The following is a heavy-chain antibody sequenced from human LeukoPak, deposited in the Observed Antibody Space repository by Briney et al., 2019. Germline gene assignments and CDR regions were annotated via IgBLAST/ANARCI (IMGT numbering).Heavy chain of an antibody. V-gene: IGHV4-34*01. CDR2: INHSGST. CDR1: GGSISSYY. CDR3: ALGRWLQNC. D-gene: IGHD5-24*01. J-gene: IGHJ4*02. Sequence: SETLSLTCTVSGGSISSYYWSWIRQPPGKGLEWIGEINHSGSTNYNPSLKSRVTISVDTSKNQFSLKLSSVTAADTAVYYCALGRWLQNCWGQGTLVTVSS.